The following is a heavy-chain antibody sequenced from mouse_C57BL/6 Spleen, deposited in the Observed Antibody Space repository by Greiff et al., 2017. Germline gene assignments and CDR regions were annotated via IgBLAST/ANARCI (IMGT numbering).Heavy chain of an antibody. CDR2: ISSGSSTI. CDR1: GFTFSDYG. CDR3: ARDYDRLYFDY. J-gene: IGHJ2*01. D-gene: IGHD1-1*01. Sequence: EVKLVESGGGLVKPGGSLKLSCAASGFTFSDYGMHWVRQAPVKGLEWVAYISSGSSTIYYADTLKGRFTISRYNAKNTQFLQMTCRRSEDTAMFYCARDYDRLYFDYWGQGTTLSFYS. V-gene: IGHV5-17*01.